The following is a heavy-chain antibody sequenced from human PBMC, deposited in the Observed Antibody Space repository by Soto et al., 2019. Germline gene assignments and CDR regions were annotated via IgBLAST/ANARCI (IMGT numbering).Heavy chain of an antibody. J-gene: IGHJ5*02. CDR1: GGTVSNYA. CDR2: IVPKFGTA. V-gene: IGHV1-69*06. D-gene: IGHD2-15*01. CDR3: ARERASGYSRTWFDP. Sequence: QVQLMQSGAEVKKPESSVKVSCRASGGTVSNYAISWVRQAPGQGLEWMGGIVPKFGTANYAQRFRGRVTISTDKDTDSVYIELSILRFQATAVYYCARERASGYSRTWFDPWGQGTLVTVSS.